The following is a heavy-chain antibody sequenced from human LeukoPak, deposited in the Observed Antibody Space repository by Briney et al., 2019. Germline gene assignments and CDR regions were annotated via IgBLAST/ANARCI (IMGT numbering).Heavy chain of an antibody. J-gene: IGHJ3*02. D-gene: IGHD5-12*01. V-gene: IGHV1-18*01. CDR1: GYTFTSYG. CDR3: AREGNSGYDESVVDI. CDR2: ISAYNGNT. Sequence: ASVKVSCKASGYTFTSYGISWVRQAPGQGLEWMGWISAYNGNTNYAQKLQGRVTMTTDTSTSTAYMELRSLRSDDTAVYYCAREGNSGYDESVVDIWGQGTMVTVSS.